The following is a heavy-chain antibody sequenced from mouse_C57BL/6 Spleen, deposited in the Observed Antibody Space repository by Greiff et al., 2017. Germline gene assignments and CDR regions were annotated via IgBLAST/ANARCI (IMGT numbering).Heavy chain of an antibody. D-gene: IGHD1-1*01. J-gene: IGHJ3*01. CDR1: GYTFTSYG. Sequence: VQVVESGAELARPGASVKLSCKASGYTFTSYGISWVKQRTGQGLEWIGEIYPRSGNTYYNEKFKGKATLTADKSSSTAYMELRSLTSEDSAVYFCGDYYGSSYDAYWGQGTLVTVSA. CDR3: GDYYGSSYDAY. CDR2: IYPRSGNT. V-gene: IGHV1-81*01.